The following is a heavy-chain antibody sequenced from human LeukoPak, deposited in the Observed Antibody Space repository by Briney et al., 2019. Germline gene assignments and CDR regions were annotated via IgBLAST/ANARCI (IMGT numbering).Heavy chain of an antibody. D-gene: IGHD6-13*01. CDR2: IYYSGST. V-gene: IGHV4-30-4*08. CDR3: ARGGAAAGTNDAFDI. Sequence: SETLSLTCTVSGGSISSGDYYWSWIRQPPGKVLEWIGYIYYSGSTYYNPSLKSRVTISVDTSKNQFSLKLSSVTAADTAVYYCARGGAAAGTNDAFDIWGQGTLVTVSS. CDR1: GGSISSGDYY. J-gene: IGHJ3*02.